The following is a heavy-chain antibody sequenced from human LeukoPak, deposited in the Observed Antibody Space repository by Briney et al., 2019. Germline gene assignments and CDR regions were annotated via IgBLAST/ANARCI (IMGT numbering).Heavy chain of an antibody. CDR2: ISAYNGDT. D-gene: IGHD2-15*01. J-gene: IGHJ6*02. CDR1: GYTFTSYG. Sequence: ASVKVSCKASGYTFTSYGISWVRQAPGQGLEWMGWISAYNGDTNYAQKLQGRVTMTTDTSTSTAYMELRSLRSDDTAVYYCARDQVYCSGGSCYWVDYYYYYGMDVWGQGTTATVSS. V-gene: IGHV1-18*01. CDR3: ARDQVYCSGGSCYWVDYYYYYGMDV.